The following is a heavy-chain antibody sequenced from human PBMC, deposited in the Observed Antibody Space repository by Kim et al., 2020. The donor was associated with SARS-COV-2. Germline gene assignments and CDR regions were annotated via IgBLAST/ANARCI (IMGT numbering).Heavy chain of an antibody. Sequence: GGSLRLSCAASGFTFSSYSMNWVRQAPGKGLEWVSYISSSSSTIYSADSVKGRSTFSRDNVKNSLYLQMNGPRDEDTAVHYGARVNSVGSWGYFFDFYG. CDR2: ISSSSSTI. CDR3: ARVNSVGSWGYFFDFYG. V-gene: IGHV3-48*02. CDR1: GFTFSSYS. D-gene: IGHD3-10*01. J-gene: IGHJ6*01.